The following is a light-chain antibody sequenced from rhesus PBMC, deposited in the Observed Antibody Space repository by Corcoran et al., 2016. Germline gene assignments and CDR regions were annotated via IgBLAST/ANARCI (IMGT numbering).Light chain of an antibody. CDR1: RSDIGYYNG. V-gene: IGLV2-19*02. CDR2: EVS. CDR3: SSNAGSGIYI. Sequence: QAAPTQSPSVSGSAGQSVTISCTGTRSDIGYYNGVSWYQHHPGKAPKLMIYEVSKRPSGVSDRVSGSKSGNTASLTISGLQNEDVADDDCSSNAGSGIYIFGVGTRLTVL. J-gene: IGLJ1*01.